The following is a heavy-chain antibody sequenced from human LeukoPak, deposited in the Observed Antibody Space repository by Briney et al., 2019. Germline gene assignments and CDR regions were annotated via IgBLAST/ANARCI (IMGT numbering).Heavy chain of an antibody. J-gene: IGHJ4*02. D-gene: IGHD6-6*01. CDR3: ARGKIAARPKSGFDY. CDR2: INHSGST. CDR1: GFTFNSYA. Sequence: GSLRLSCAASGFTFNSYAMSWVRQPPGKGLEWIGEINHSGSTNYNPSLKSRVTISVDTSKNQFSLKLSSVTAADTAVYYCARGKIAARPKSGFDYWGQGTLVTVSS. V-gene: IGHV4-34*01.